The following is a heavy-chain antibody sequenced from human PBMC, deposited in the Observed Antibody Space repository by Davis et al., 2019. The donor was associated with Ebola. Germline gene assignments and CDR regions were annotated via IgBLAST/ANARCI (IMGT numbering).Heavy chain of an antibody. CDR3: ARDWGVVLFDN. Sequence: GESLKISCAASGFTVSSNYMSWVRQAPGKGLEWVSVIYSGGSTYYADSVKGRFTISRDNAKNSLYLQMNSLRAEDTAVYYCARDWGVVLFDNWGQGTLVTVSS. CDR1: GFTVSSNY. CDR2: IYSGGST. J-gene: IGHJ4*02. D-gene: IGHD3-16*01. V-gene: IGHV3-66*01.